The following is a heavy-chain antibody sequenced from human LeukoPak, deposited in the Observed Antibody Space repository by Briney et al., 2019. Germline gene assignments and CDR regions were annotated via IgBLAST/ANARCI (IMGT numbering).Heavy chain of an antibody. V-gene: IGHV3-30-3*01. CDR3: ARPHSSRSFFDY. CDR1: GFTFSSYA. Sequence: PGGSLRLSCAASGFTFSSYAMHWVRQAPGKGLEWVAVISYDGSNKYYADSVKGRFTISRDNSKNTLYLQMNSLRAEDTAVYYCARPHSSRSFFDYWGQGTLVTVSS. CDR2: ISYDGSNK. J-gene: IGHJ4*02. D-gene: IGHD6-13*01.